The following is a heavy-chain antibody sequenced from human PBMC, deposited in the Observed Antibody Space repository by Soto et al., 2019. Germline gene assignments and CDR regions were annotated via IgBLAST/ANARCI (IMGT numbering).Heavy chain of an antibody. CDR2: IYYSGST. CDR3: ASTLYYYDSSGYYPDAFDI. D-gene: IGHD3-22*01. CDR1: GGSISSGGYY. Sequence: SETLSLTCTVSGGSISSGGYYWSWIRQHPGKGLEWIGYIYYSGSTYYNPSLKSRVTISVDTSKNQFSLRLSSVTAADTAVYYCASTLYYYDSSGYYPDAFDIWGQGTMVTVSS. J-gene: IGHJ3*02. V-gene: IGHV4-31*03.